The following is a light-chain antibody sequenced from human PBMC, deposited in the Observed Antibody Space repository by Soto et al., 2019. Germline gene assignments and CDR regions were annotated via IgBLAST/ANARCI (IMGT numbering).Light chain of an antibody. CDR2: EVS. CDR3: SSYTSSSTLYV. Sequence: QSVLTQPASVSGSPGQSITISCTGTSSDVGGYNYVSWYQQHPGKAPKPMIYEVSNRPSGVSNRFSGSKSGNTASLTIPGPQAEDEADYYCSSYTSSSTLYVFGTGTKVTVL. J-gene: IGLJ1*01. V-gene: IGLV2-14*01. CDR1: SSDVGGYNY.